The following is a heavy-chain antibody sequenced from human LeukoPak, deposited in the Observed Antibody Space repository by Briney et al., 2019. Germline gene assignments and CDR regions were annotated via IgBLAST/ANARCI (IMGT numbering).Heavy chain of an antibody. D-gene: IGHD4-17*01. J-gene: IGHJ4*02. CDR1: GGSFGGYY. CDR2: INHSGST. CDR3: ARGPRTTVTTFYY. V-gene: IGHV4-34*01. Sequence: SETLSLTCAVYGGSFGGYYWSWIRQPPGKGLEWIGEINHSGSTNYNPSLKSRVTISVDTSKNQFSLKLSSVTAADTAVYYCARGPRTTVTTFYYWGQGTLVTVSS.